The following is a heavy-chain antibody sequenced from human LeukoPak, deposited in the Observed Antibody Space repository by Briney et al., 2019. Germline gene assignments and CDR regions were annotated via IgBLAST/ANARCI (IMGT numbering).Heavy chain of an antibody. V-gene: IGHV7-4-1*02. Sequence: ASVKVSCKASGYTFTSYAMNWVRQAPGQGLEWMGWINTNTGNPTYAQGFTGRFVFSLDTSVSTAYLQISSLKAEDTAVYYCARRVSGWFGEFAGGMDVWGQGTLVTVSS. D-gene: IGHD3-10*01. CDR3: ARRVSGWFGEFAGGMDV. J-gene: IGHJ4*02. CDR2: INTNTGNP. CDR1: GYTFTSYA.